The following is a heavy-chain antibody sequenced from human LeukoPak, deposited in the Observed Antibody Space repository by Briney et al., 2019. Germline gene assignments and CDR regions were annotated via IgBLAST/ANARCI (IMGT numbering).Heavy chain of an antibody. CDR1: GFHLSSYW. CDR3: AREGTGIYSGFQDH. Sequence: PGGSLRLSCAASGFHLSSYWMSYPGQAPGKGLEWVANIKQDVSEKYYVDSVKGRFTISRDNAKNPLYLQMNSLSAEDTAVYYWAREGTGIYSGFQDHWGQGTLVSVTS. CDR2: IKQDVSEK. D-gene: IGHD5-12*01. J-gene: IGHJ4*02. V-gene: IGHV3-7*05.